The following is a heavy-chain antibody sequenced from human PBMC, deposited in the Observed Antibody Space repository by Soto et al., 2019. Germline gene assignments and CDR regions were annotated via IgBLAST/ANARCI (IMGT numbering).Heavy chain of an antibody. D-gene: IGHD4-17*01. CDR2: IIPIFGTA. V-gene: IGHV1-69*13. J-gene: IGHJ5*02. CDR1: GGTFSSYA. CDR3: ARETTGVYNWFDP. Sequence: SVKVSCKASGGTFSSYAISWVRQAPGQGLEWMGGIIPIFGTANYAQKFQGRVTITADESTSTAYMELSSLRSEDTAVYYCARETTGVYNWFDPWGQGTLVTVSS.